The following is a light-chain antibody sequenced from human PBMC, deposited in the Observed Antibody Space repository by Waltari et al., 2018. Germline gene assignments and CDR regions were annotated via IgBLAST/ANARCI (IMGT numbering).Light chain of an antibody. V-gene: IGLV3-19*01. CDR2: GKD. CDR1: SLRTSY. Sequence: SSELTQGPAVSVALGLTVKITCQGDSLRTSYESWYQGKPVEAPVLELFGKDKRPSGIPDRISGDTSGTTTSFALTGAQWEDGADSDCHCRQGSDNQVVFGGGTKLTVL. J-gene: IGLJ3*02. CDR3: HCRQGSDNQVV.